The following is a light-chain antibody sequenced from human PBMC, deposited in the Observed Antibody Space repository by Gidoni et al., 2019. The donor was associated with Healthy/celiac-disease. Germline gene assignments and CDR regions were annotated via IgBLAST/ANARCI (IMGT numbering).Light chain of an antibody. V-gene: IGKV1-33*01. CDR1: QDISNF. CDR3: QQYDNLPLT. Sequence: DIQMTQSPSSLAASVGGRVTITCQASQDISNFLNWYQQKPGKAPKLLIYDASNLETGVPSRFSGSGSGTDFTFTISSLQPEDIATYYCQQYDNLPLTFGGGTKVEV. J-gene: IGKJ4*01. CDR2: DAS.